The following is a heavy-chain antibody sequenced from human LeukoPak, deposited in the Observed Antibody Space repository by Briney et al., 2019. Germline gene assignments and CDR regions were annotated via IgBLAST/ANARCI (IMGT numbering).Heavy chain of an antibody. CDR2: IYYSGST. CDR3: ARTITWTKYYFDY. V-gene: IGHV4-59*11. Sequence: SETLSLTCTVSGGSISSHYWSWIRQPPGKGLEWIGYIYYSGSTNYNPSLKSRVTISVDTSKNQFSLKLNSVTAADTAVYYCARTITWTKYYFDYWGQGTLVTVSS. D-gene: IGHD1-14*01. CDR1: GGSISSHY. J-gene: IGHJ4*02.